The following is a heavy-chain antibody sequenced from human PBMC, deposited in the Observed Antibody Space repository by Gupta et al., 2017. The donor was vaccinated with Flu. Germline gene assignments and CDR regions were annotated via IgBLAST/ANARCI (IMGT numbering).Heavy chain of an antibody. D-gene: IGHD3-3*01. CDR3: AKDYDFWSGYYMGPLGDVDY. CDR2: ISGSGGST. Sequence: EVQLLESGGGLVQPGGSLRLSCAASGSPFTRYPMSWVRQAPGKGLEWVSAISGSGGSTYDADSVKGRFTISRDNSKNTLYLQMNSLRAEDTAVYYCAKDYDFWSGYYMGPLGDVDYWGQGTLVTVSS. J-gene: IGHJ4*02. V-gene: IGHV3-23*01. CDR1: GSPFTRYP.